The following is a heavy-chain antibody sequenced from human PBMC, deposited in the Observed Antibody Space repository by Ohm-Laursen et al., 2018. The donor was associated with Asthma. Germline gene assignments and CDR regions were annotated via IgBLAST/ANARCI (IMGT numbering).Heavy chain of an antibody. V-gene: IGHV3-9*01. J-gene: IGHJ6*02. D-gene: IGHD4-17*01. CDR2: ISWNSGTI. CDR1: GYTFSRYS. Sequence: SLRLSCAASGYTFSRYSIHWVRQVPGKGLEWVSGISWNSGTIVQADSVKGRFTISRDNAKNSLYLQMNSLRAEDTALYYCARDSQAMVTTEGLYFGMDVWGQGTTVTVSS. CDR3: ARDSQAMVTTEGLYFGMDV.